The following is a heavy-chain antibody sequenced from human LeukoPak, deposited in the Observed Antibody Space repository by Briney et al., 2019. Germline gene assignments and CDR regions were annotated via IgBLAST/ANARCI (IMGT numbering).Heavy chain of an antibody. J-gene: IGHJ3*02. CDR3: ARDKGIAAAFDAFDI. Sequence: SETLSLTCTVSGGSLSSYYWSWIRQPPGKGLEWIGYIYYSGSTNYNPSLKSRVTISVDTSKNQFSLKLSSVTAADTAVYYCARDKGIAAAFDAFDIWGQGTMVTVSS. CDR2: IYYSGST. V-gene: IGHV4-59*01. D-gene: IGHD6-13*01. CDR1: GGSLSSYY.